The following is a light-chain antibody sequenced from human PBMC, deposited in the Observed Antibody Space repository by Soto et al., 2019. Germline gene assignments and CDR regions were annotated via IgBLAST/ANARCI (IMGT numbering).Light chain of an antibody. CDR3: QQYGSSPRYT. J-gene: IGKJ2*01. CDR2: GAS. Sequence: TQSPSTLSLSPGERATLSCRASQSVSSSYLAWYQQKPGQAPRLLIYGASSRATGIPDRFSGSGSGTDFTLTISRLEPEDFAVYYCQQYGSSPRYTFGQGTKLEIK. CDR1: QSVSSSY. V-gene: IGKV3-20*01.